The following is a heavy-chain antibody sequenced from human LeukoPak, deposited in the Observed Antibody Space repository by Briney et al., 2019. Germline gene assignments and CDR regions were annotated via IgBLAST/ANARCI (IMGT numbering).Heavy chain of an antibody. CDR2: INPNSGAT. Sequence: ASVKVSCKASGYTFTGYYIHWVRQAPGQGLEWMGWINPNSGATNYAQKFQGRVTMTRDTSISTAYMELNRLTSDDTAVYYCARASTIYGGTYYFDYWGQGTLVTVSS. J-gene: IGHJ4*02. V-gene: IGHV1-2*02. D-gene: IGHD4-23*01. CDR1: GYTFTGYY. CDR3: ARASTIYGGTYYFDY.